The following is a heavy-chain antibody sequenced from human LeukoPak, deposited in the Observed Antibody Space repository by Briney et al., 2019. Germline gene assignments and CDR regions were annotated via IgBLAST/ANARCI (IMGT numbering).Heavy chain of an antibody. J-gene: IGHJ4*02. CDR3: ARGARYFDWLLPDYYFDY. Sequence: GSLRLSCAASGFTFSGYAMHWVRQAPGKGLEWVAVISISGNREHYADSVKGRFTISRDNSKNTMYLQMNSLRAEDTAVYYCARGARYFDWLLPDYYFDYWGQGTLVTVSS. CDR1: GFTFSGYA. CDR2: ISISGNRE. V-gene: IGHV3-30-3*01. D-gene: IGHD3-9*01.